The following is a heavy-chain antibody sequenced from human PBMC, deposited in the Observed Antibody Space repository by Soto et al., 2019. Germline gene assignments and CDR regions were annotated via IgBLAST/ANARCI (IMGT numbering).Heavy chain of an antibody. Sequence: QVQLVQSGTEMRRPGASVKVSRNASGYSFATSGINWLRQAPGQGLEWMGWISPYNGHTRYTQNFQGRVTLTTDTSTSTVHMELTRLTSGDTAVYYCARESDYGDYVSDYWGQGTLVIVSS. CDR2: ISPYNGHT. V-gene: IGHV1-18*01. D-gene: IGHD4-17*01. CDR3: ARESDYGDYVSDY. CDR1: GYSFATSG. J-gene: IGHJ4*02.